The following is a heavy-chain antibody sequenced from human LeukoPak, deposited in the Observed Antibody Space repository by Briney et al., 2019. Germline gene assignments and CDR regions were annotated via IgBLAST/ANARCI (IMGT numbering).Heavy chain of an antibody. CDR2: ISSSGSTI. CDR3: ARVPRGYYYDSSGYG. Sequence: GGSLRLSCAASGFTFSDYYVSWIRQAPGKGLEWVSYISSSGSTIYYADSVKGRFTISRDNAKNSLYLQMNSLRAEDTAVYYCARVPRGYYYDSSGYGWGQGTLVTVSS. J-gene: IGHJ4*02. CDR1: GFTFSDYY. D-gene: IGHD3-22*01. V-gene: IGHV3-11*01.